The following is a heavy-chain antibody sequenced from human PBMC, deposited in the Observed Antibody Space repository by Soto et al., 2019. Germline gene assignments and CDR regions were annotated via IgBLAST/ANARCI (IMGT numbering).Heavy chain of an antibody. D-gene: IGHD6-13*01. CDR1: GYTFTSYA. CDR2: INAGNGNT. Sequence: ASVKVSCKASGYTFTSYAMHWVRQAPGQRLEWMGWINAGNGNTKYSQKFQGRVTITRDTSASTAYMELSSLRSEDTAVYYCARDGGSSWLYYYYGMDVWGQGTPVTVSS. CDR3: ARDGGSSWLYYYYGMDV. V-gene: IGHV1-3*01. J-gene: IGHJ6*02.